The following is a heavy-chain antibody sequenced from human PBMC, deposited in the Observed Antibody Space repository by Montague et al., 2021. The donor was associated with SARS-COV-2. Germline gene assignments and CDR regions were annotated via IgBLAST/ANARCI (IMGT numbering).Heavy chain of an antibody. J-gene: IGHJ4*02. D-gene: IGHD3-3*01. CDR2: INHSGST. CDR3: ATLPSSITIFGVVQGYYFDD. CDR1: GGSFSGYY. Sequence: SETLSLTCAVYGGSFSGYYWSWIRQPPGKGLERIGEINHSGSTKYNPSLKSRVTISVDTSKNQSSLKLSSVTAADTAVYYCATLPSSITIFGVVQGYYFDDWGQGTLVTVSS. V-gene: IGHV4-34*01.